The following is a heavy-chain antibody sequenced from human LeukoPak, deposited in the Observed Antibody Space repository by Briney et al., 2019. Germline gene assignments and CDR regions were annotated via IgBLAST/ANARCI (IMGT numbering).Heavy chain of an antibody. CDR2: IYSAGGT. CDR3: AKYKVWDYGDLPQN. D-gene: IGHD4-17*01. CDR1: GFTVSSNY. Sequence: GRSLRLSCAASGFTVSSNYMTWVRQAPGKGLEWVSLIYSAGGTYYTDSVKGRFTISRHSSKNTLYLQMNSLRGEDTAVYYCAKYKVWDYGDLPQNWGQGTLVTVSS. V-gene: IGHV3-53*04. J-gene: IGHJ4*02.